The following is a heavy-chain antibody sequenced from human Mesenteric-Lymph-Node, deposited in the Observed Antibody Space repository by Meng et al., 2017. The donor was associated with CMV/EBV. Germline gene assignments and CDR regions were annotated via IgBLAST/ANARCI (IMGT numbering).Heavy chain of an antibody. D-gene: IGHD2-2*02. CDR1: GYTFDTYT. J-gene: IGHJ6*02. CDR2: ISPYNGNT. V-gene: IGHV1-18*01. Sequence: ASVKVSCKASGYTFDTYTISWVRQAPGQGLEWMGWISPYNGNTKYAQKLQGRVTMTTGASTNTDYMELRSLRSDDTAMYYCARVKYCSSTSCNMGGAMDVWGQGTTVTVSS. CDR3: ARVKYCSSTSCNMGGAMDV.